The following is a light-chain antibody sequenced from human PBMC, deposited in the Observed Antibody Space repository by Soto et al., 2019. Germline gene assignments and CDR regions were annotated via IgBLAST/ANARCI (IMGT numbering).Light chain of an antibody. Sequence: EIVLTQSPGTLSLSPGERATLSCRASQSVSSSYLAWYQQKPGQAPRLLIYVASSRATGIPDRFSGSGSGTDFTFTISRLEPEDFAVYYCQQYGSSPPYTFGQGTKLEIK. CDR3: QQYGSSPPYT. CDR1: QSVSSSY. CDR2: VAS. J-gene: IGKJ2*01. V-gene: IGKV3-20*01.